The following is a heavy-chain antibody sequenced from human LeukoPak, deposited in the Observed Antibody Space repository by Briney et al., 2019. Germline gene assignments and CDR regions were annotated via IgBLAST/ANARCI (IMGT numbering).Heavy chain of an antibody. D-gene: IGHD2-8*01. CDR2: IGGNGGST. V-gene: IGHV3-23*01. CDR3: ARRILMGYVTSWYFDL. CDR1: RFTFSNYA. J-gene: IGHJ2*01. Sequence: GGSLRLSCAASRFTFSNYAMSWVRQAPGKGLEWVSAIGGNGGSTYYADSVKGRFTISRDNSKDTLYLQMNSLRAEDTAVYYCARRILMGYVTSWYFDLWGRGTLVTVSS.